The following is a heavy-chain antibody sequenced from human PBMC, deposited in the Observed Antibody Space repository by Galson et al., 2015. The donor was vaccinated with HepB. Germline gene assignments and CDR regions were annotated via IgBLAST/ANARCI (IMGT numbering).Heavy chain of an antibody. V-gene: IGHV3-23*01. CDR2: ISGSGGST. D-gene: IGHD3-22*01. CDR3: AKELPASNYYDSSGYYGSAFDI. J-gene: IGHJ3*02. CDR1: GFAFSSYA. Sequence: SLRLSCAASGFAFSSYAMSWVRQAPGKGLEWVSAISGSGGSTYYADSVKGRFTISRDNSKNTLYLQMNSLRAEDTAVYYCAKELPASNYYDSSGYYGSAFDIWGQGTMVTVSS.